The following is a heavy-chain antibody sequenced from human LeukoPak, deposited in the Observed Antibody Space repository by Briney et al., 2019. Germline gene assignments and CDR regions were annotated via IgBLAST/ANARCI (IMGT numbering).Heavy chain of an antibody. CDR2: ISSGGGST. J-gene: IGHJ6*02. Sequence: GGSLRLSCAASGFTFSSYAMSWVRQAPGKGLEWVSAISSGGGSTYYADSVKGRFTISRDNSKNTLYLQMNSLRAEDTAVYYCAKESQRRITIFGVVIGQGVRHGMDVWGQGTTVTVS. V-gene: IGHV3-23*01. CDR1: GFTFSSYA. D-gene: IGHD3-3*01. CDR3: AKESQRRITIFGVVIGQGVRHGMDV.